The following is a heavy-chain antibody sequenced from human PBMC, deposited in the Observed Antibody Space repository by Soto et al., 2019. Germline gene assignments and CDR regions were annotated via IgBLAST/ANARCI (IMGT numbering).Heavy chain of an antibody. D-gene: IGHD3-22*01. CDR1: GGSISCGDYY. J-gene: IGHJ6*02. Sequence: PSETLSLTCTVSGGSISCGDYYWSWIRQPPGKGLEWIGYIYYSGSTYYNPSLKSRVTISVDTSKNQFSLKLSSVTAADTAVYYCARDRDYYDSSVLDPCGMDVWGQGTTVTVSS. CDR3: ARDRDYYDSSVLDPCGMDV. V-gene: IGHV4-30-4*01. CDR2: IYYSGST.